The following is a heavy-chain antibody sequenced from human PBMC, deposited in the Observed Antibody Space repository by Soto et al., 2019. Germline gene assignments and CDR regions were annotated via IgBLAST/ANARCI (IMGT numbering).Heavy chain of an antibody. CDR3: ARVVRGSYSHWFDP. CDR2: ISSSSSYI. Sequence: PGGSLRLSCAASGFTFSSYSMNWVRQAPGKGLEWVSSISSSSSYIYYADSVKGRFTISRDNAKNSLYLQMNSLRAEDTAVYYCARVVRGSYSHWFDPWGQGTLVTVSS. D-gene: IGHD1-26*01. J-gene: IGHJ5*02. CDR1: GFTFSSYS. V-gene: IGHV3-21*01.